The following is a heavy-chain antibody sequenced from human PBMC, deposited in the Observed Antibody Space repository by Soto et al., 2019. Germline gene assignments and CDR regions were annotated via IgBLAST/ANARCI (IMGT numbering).Heavy chain of an antibody. V-gene: IGHV4-34*01. D-gene: IGHD2-15*01. CDR2: INHSGST. CDR1: GGSFSGYY. Sequence: PSETLSLTCAVYGGSFSGYYWSWIRQPPGKGLEWIGEINHSGSTNYNPSLKSRVTISVDTSKNQFSLKLSSVTAADTAVYYCARVIIVAATGGIDVWRHGTTVTVSS. J-gene: IGHJ6*02. CDR3: ARVIIVAATGGIDV.